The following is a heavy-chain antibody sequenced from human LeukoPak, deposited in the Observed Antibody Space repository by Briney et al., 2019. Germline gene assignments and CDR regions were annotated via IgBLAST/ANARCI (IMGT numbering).Heavy chain of an antibody. CDR3: ARDCSSTSCYSMGYYYYYYMDV. Sequence: SETLSLTCTVSGGSISSYYWSWIRQPAGKGLEWIGRIYTSGSTKYNPSPKSRVTMSVDTSKNQFSLKLSSVTAADTAVYYCARDCSSTSCYSMGYYYYYYMDVWGKGTTVTVSS. D-gene: IGHD2-2*01. V-gene: IGHV4-4*07. J-gene: IGHJ6*03. CDR1: GGSISSYY. CDR2: IYTSGST.